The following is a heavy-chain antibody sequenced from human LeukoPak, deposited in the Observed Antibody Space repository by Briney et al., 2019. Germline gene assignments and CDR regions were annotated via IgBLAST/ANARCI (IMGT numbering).Heavy chain of an antibody. V-gene: IGHV3-48*01. Sequence: GGSLRLSCAASGFTFSYYSMNWVRQAPGKGLEWVSYISSSSSTIYYADSVKGRFTITRDISKNAVYLQMNSLRAEDTAVYYCARDSYGDANFDSWGQGTLVTVSS. CDR2: ISSSSSTI. CDR1: GFTFSYYS. CDR3: ARDSYGDANFDS. J-gene: IGHJ4*02. D-gene: IGHD4-17*01.